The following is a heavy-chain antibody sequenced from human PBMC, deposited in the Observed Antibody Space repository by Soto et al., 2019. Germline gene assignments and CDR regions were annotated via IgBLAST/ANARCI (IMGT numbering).Heavy chain of an antibody. Sequence: NPSETLSLTCTVSGGSISSSSYYWGWIRQPPGKGLEWIGSIFYSGTTYYNPSLKSRVTISVDTSKNQFSLKLNSVTAADTAVYYCARDLWGYCGTDCYPLDVWGQGTTVT. CDR3: ARDLWGYCGTDCYPLDV. CDR1: GGSISSSSYY. V-gene: IGHV4-39*07. J-gene: IGHJ6*02. D-gene: IGHD2-21*02. CDR2: IFYSGTT.